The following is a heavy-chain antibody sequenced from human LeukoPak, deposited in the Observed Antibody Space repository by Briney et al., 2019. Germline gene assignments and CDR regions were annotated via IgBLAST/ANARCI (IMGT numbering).Heavy chain of an antibody. Sequence: PSETLSLTCTVSGGSISSYYWSWIRQPPGKGLEWIGYIYYSGSTNYNPSLKSRVTISVDTSKNQFFLKLSSVTAADTAVYYCARHESYYDSSLWGQGTLVTVSS. J-gene: IGHJ4*02. CDR2: IYYSGST. CDR1: GGSISSYY. CDR3: ARHESYYDSSL. D-gene: IGHD3-22*01. V-gene: IGHV4-59*08.